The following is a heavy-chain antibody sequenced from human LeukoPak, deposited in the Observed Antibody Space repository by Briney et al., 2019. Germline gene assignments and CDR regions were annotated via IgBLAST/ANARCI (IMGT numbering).Heavy chain of an antibody. V-gene: IGHV3-66*01. CDR3: ARGLRDGYSNYWYFDL. CDR2: IYNAGTT. J-gene: IGHJ2*01. Sequence: GGSLRLSCVASGFTVSSNYVNWVRQAPGKGLEWVSIIYNAGTTFYTNSVKGRFTISRDNSKNTLFLQMNSLRAEDTAVYYCARGLRDGYSNYWYFDLWGRGTLVTVSS. D-gene: IGHD5-24*01. CDR1: GFTVSSNY.